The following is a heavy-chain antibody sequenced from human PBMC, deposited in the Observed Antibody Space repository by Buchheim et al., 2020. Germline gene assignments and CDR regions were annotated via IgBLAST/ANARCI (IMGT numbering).Heavy chain of an antibody. D-gene: IGHD6-19*01. Sequence: EVQLVESGGGLVQPGGSLRLSCAASGFTFSSYSMNWVRQAPGKGLEWVSYISSSGSTIYYADSVKGRFTISRDNAKNSLYLQMKSLRAEDTAVYYCARLGEAYSSGWYAGYWGQGNLVTVSS. J-gene: IGHJ4*02. CDR2: ISSSGSTI. CDR3: ARLGEAYSSGWYAGY. V-gene: IGHV3-48*01. CDR1: GFTFSSYS.